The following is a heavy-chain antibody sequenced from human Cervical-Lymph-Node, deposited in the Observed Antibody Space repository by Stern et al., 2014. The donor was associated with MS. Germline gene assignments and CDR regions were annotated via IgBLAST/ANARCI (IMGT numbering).Heavy chain of an antibody. CDR1: GFTFTSYG. V-gene: IGHV3-33*01. CDR2: IWSDGNQK. Sequence: QLVQSGGGVVQPGKSLRLSCEASGFTFTSYGMHWVRQAPGKGLEWVAAIWSDGNQKSYGDSVKGRFTISRDISKNTVTLQMDSLRTEDTALYYCARAYYYGMDVWGQGTTVTVSS. CDR3: ARAYYYGMDV. J-gene: IGHJ6*02.